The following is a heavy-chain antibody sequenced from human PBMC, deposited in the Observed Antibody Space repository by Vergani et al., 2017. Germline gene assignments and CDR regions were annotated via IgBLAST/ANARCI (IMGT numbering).Heavy chain of an antibody. Sequence: QLQLQESGPGLVKPSETLSLTCTVSGGSISSSSYYWGWIRQPPGKGLEWIGSIYYSGSTYYNPSLKSRVTISVDTSKNQFSLKLSSVTAADTAVYYCARVTLYGILTGXFDYWGQGTLVTVSS. D-gene: IGHD3-9*01. CDR1: GGSISSSSYY. V-gene: IGHV4-39*07. J-gene: IGHJ4*02. CDR3: ARVTLYGILTGXFDY. CDR2: IYYSGST.